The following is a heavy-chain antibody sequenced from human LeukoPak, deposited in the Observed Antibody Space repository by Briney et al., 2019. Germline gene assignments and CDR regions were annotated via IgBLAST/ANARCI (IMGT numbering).Heavy chain of an antibody. V-gene: IGHV4-34*08. CDR3: TVTRTHSYFDY. CDR1: GFTFSDYY. CDR2: IYYSGST. J-gene: IGHJ4*02. Sequence: GSLKLSCAASGFTFSDYYMRWIRQPPGKGLEWIGSIYYSGSTNYNPSLKSRVTISVDTSKNQFSLKLSSVTAADTAVYYCTVTRTHSYFDYWGQGTLVTVSS. D-gene: IGHD1/OR15-1a*01.